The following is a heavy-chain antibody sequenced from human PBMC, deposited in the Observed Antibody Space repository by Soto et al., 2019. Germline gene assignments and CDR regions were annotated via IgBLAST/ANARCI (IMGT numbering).Heavy chain of an antibody. CDR3: AKDLGIAARLPWFDP. J-gene: IGHJ5*02. CDR1: GFTFSSYA. D-gene: IGHD6-6*01. V-gene: IGHV3-23*01. CDR2: ISGSGGST. Sequence: GESLKISCAASGFTFSSYAMSWVRQAPGKGLEWVSAISGSGGSTYYADSVKGRFTISRDNSKNTLYLQMNSLRAEDTAVYYCAKDLGIAARLPWFDPWGQGTLVTVSS.